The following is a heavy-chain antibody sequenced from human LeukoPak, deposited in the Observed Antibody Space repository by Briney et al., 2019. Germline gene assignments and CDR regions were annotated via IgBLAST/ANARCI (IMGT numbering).Heavy chain of an antibody. V-gene: IGHV3-53*01. D-gene: IGHD4-17*01. Sequence: PGGSLRLSCAASGFTVSNNYMSWVRQAPGKGLEWVSIIYNRGSTYYADSVKGRFTMSRDNSKNTLYLQMNSLRAEDTAVYYCARAVSNDYAAHWGQGTLVTVSS. J-gene: IGHJ4*02. CDR1: GFTVSNNY. CDR2: IYNRGST. CDR3: ARAVSNDYAAH.